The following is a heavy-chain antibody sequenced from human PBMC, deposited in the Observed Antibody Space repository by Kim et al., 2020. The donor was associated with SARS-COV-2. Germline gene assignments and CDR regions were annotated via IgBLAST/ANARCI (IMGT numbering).Heavy chain of an antibody. V-gene: IGHV4-4*07. CDR3: ARDPHFSSSGGYYGMDV. CDR1: GGSISSYY. D-gene: IGHD6-13*01. CDR2: IYTSGST. J-gene: IGHJ6*02. Sequence: SETLSLTCTVSGGSISSYYWSWIRQPAGKGLEWIGRIYTSGSTNYNPSLKSRVTMSVDTSKNQFSLKLSSVTAADTAVYYCARDPHFSSSGGYYGMDVWGQGTTVTVSS.